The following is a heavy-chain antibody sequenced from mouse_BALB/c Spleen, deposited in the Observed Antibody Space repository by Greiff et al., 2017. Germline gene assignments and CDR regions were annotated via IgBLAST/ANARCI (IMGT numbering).Heavy chain of an antibody. Sequence: VQLQQSGGGLVQPGGSRKLSCAASGFTFSSFGMHWVRQAPEKGLEWVAYISSGSSTIYYADTVKGRFTISRDNPKNTLFLQMTSLRSEDTAMYYCAREMGLRSYYYAMDYWGQGTSVTVSS. CDR3: AREMGLRSYYYAMDY. J-gene: IGHJ4*01. CDR1: GFTFSSFG. D-gene: IGHD2-2*01. CDR2: ISSGSSTI. V-gene: IGHV5-17*02.